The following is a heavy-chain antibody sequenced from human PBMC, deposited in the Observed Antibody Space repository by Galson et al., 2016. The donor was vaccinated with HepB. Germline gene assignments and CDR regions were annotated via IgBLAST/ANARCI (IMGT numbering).Heavy chain of an antibody. D-gene: IGHD6-13*01. V-gene: IGHV3-74*01. CDR2: INSYGSST. Sequence: SLRLPCAASGFPFSNYWMHWVRQAPGKGPVWVSRINSYGSSTTYADSVKGRFTISRDNPKNTLYLQMNSLRAEDTALYYCTRVHREGIAAAGLQIWGQGTLVIVSS. CDR3: TRVHREGIAAAGLQI. J-gene: IGHJ4*02. CDR1: GFPFSNYW.